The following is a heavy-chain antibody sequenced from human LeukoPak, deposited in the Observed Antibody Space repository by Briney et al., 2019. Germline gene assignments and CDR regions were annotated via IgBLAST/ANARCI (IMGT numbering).Heavy chain of an antibody. J-gene: IGHJ4*02. CDR3: AKEKTVRGVIPLHLDY. Sequence: GGSLRLSCAASGFIFNHYAMSWVRQAPGKGLEWVPGISPSHGSTYYADSVRGRFSISRDNSKNTLYLHMNNLRVEDSALYYCAKEKTVRGVIPLHLDYWGQGSLVTVSS. CDR2: ISPSHGST. D-gene: IGHD3-10*01. V-gene: IGHV3-23*01. CDR1: GFIFNHYA.